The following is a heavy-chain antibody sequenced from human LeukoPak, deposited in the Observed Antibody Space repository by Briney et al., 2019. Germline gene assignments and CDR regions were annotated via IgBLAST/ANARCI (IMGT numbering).Heavy chain of an antibody. CDR2: IKQDGYEK. CDR3: ARCGRSDWYFDL. V-gene: IGHV3-7*04. D-gene: IGHD1-26*01. J-gene: IGHJ2*01. CDR1: GFTFSNYW. Sequence: PGGSLRLSCAASGFTFSNYWMSWVRQAPGKGLEWVANIKQDGYEKYYVDSVRGRFTISRDNAKNSLFLQMNILRAEDTAVYYCARCGRSDWYFDLWGRGTLVTVSS.